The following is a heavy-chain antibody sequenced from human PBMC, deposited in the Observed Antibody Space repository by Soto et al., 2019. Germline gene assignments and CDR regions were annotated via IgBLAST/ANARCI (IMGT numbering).Heavy chain of an antibody. CDR3: AKGGFEVVAAPNNWFDP. Sequence: EVQLLESGGGLVQPGGSLRLSCAASGFTFSSYAMSWVRQAPGKGLEWVSAISGSGGSTYYADSVKGRFTISRDNSKNTLYLQMNSLRAEDTAVYYCAKGGFEVVAAPNNWFDPWGQGTLVTVSS. D-gene: IGHD2-15*01. J-gene: IGHJ5*02. CDR2: ISGSGGST. V-gene: IGHV3-23*01. CDR1: GFTFSSYA.